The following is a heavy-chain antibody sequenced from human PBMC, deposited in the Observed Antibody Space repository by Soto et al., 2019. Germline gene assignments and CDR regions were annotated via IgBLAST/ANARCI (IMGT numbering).Heavy chain of an antibody. CDR2: INPNSGGT. CDR3: ARDREVVPAASFDD. CDR1: GYTFTGYY. V-gene: IGHV1-2*02. D-gene: IGHD2-2*01. Sequence: ASVKVSCKASGYTFTGYYMHWVRQAPGQGLEWMGWINPNSGGTNYAQKFQGRVTMTRDTSISTAYMELSRLRSDDTAVYYCARDREVVPAASFDDWGQGTLVTVSS. J-gene: IGHJ4*02.